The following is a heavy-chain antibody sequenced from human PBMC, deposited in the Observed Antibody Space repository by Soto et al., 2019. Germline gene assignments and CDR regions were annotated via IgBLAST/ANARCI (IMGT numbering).Heavy chain of an antibody. J-gene: IGHJ4*02. D-gene: IGHD3-16*01. CDR2: FDPEDGET. CDR1: GYTLTELS. CDR3: ATVPNYDYIWGPAGY. Sequence: ASVKVSCKVSGYTLTELSMHWVRQAPGKGLEWMGGFDPEDGETIYAQKFQGRVTMTEDTSTDTAYMELSSLRSEDTAVYYCATVPNYDYIWGPAGYCGQGTLVTVSS. V-gene: IGHV1-24*01.